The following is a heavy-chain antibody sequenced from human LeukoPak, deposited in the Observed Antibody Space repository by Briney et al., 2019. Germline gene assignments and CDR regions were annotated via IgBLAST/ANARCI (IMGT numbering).Heavy chain of an antibody. D-gene: IGHD4-17*01. V-gene: IGHV4-39*01. CDR1: GDXITSSSYY. CDR3: AASGMTTVTFFDY. J-gene: IGHJ4*02. CDR2: IYSYSGST. Sequence: SETLSLTCTVSGDXITSSSYYGGWIRQPPGMGLEWLGTIYSYSGSTYYNPSLKSRVTISVYTSKNQFSLKLTSVTAADTAVYYCAASGMTTVTFFDYWGQGTLVTVSS.